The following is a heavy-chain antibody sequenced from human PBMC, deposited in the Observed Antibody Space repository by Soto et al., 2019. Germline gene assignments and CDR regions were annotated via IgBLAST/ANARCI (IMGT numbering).Heavy chain of an antibody. Sequence: VQLLESGGGLVQPGGSLRLSCAASGFTFSSYGMHWVRQAPGKGLEWVAVISYDGSNKYYADSVKGRFTISRDNSENTLYLQMNSLRAEDTAVYYCAKGVGGSSGCFDYWGQGTLVTVSS. V-gene: IGHV3-30*18. D-gene: IGHD6-19*01. J-gene: IGHJ4*02. CDR2: ISYDGSNK. CDR1: GFTFSSYG. CDR3: AKGVGGSSGCFDY.